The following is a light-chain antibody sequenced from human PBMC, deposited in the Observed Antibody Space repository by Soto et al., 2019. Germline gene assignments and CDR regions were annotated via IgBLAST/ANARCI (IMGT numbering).Light chain of an antibody. CDR3: QQSYSSPWT. V-gene: IGKV1-39*01. CDR2: AAS. Sequence: DIQMTQSPSSLSASVGDRVTISCRSSQNIGTYLSWYQQKPGRAPKLQIYAASNLQSGVPSRFSGSVSGTDFTLTIRSLQPEDFATYFCQQSYSSPWTFGQGTKVEI. J-gene: IGKJ1*01. CDR1: QNIGTY.